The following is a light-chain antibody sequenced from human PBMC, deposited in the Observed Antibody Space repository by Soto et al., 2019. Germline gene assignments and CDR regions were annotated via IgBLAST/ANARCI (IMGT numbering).Light chain of an antibody. CDR3: QQRSNWPHT. Sequence: EIVLTQSPAPLSLSPGERATLSCRASQSVSSYLAWYQHKPGQAPRLLIYDASNRATGIPARFSGSGSGTDFTLTISSLEPEDFAVYYCQQRSNWPHTFGPGTKLEIK. V-gene: IGKV3-11*01. CDR1: QSVSSY. J-gene: IGKJ2*01. CDR2: DAS.